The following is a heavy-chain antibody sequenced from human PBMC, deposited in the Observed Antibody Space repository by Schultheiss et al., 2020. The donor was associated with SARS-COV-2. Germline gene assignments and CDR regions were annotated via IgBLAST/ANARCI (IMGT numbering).Heavy chain of an antibody. D-gene: IGHD3-22*01. CDR1: GGSISSGGYY. CDR2: IYYSGST. Sequence: SETLSLTCTVSGGSISSGGYYWSWIRQHPGKGLEWIGYIYYSGSTYYNPSLKSRVTISVDTSKNQFSLKLSSVTAADTAVYYCARDYYDSSGYYIDHWGQGTLVTVSS. J-gene: IGHJ4*02. V-gene: IGHV4-31*03. CDR3: ARDYYDSSGYYIDH.